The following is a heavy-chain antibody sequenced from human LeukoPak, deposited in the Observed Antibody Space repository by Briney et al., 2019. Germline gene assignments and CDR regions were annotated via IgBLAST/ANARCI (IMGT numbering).Heavy chain of an antibody. D-gene: IGHD1-26*01. V-gene: IGHV4-34*01. CDR2: INHSGST. J-gene: IGHJ3*02. CDR3: AREVGSTGRALDI. Sequence: SETLSLTCAVYGGSFSGYYWSWIRQPPGKGLEWIGEINHSGSTNYNPSLKSRLTMSLDTSKHQFSLNLTSVTAADTAVYYCAREVGSTGRALDIWGQGTMVTVSS. CDR1: GGSFSGYY.